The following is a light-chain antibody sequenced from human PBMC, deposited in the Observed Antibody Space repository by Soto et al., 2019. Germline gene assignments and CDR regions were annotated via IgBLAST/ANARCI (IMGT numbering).Light chain of an antibody. CDR1: LRITNY. CDR2: AAS. Sequence: DIQMTQSPSSLSASVGDRVTITCRASLRITNYLNWYQRRPGKAPKLLIYAASTLHSGVPSRFSGGGSGTDFTLTISSLQPEDFATYYCQQTCSTPWTFGQGTKVEIK. CDR3: QQTCSTPWT. V-gene: IGKV1-39*01. J-gene: IGKJ1*01.